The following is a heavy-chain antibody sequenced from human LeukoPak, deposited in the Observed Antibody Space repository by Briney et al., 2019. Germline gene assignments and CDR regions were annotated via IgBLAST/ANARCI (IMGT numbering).Heavy chain of an antibody. D-gene: IGHD2-2*01. Sequence: GGSLRLSCAASGFTFSDYYMSWIRQAPGKGLEWVSYISSSGSTIDYADSVKGRFTISRDNAKNSLYLQMNSQRAEDTAVYHCARSIPAGNRRWGQGTLVTVSS. V-gene: IGHV3-11*01. CDR1: GFTFSDYY. CDR3: ARSIPAGNRR. J-gene: IGHJ4*02. CDR2: ISSSGSTI.